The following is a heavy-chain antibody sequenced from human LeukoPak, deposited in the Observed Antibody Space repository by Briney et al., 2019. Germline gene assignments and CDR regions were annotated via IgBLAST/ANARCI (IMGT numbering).Heavy chain of an antibody. CDR2: ISSSGSTI. Sequence: GSLRLSCAASGFTFSSYEMNSGRQAPGQGLEWVSYISSSGSTIYYADSVKGRFTISRDNAKNSLYLQMNSLRAEDTAVYYCERVLGDIVVVPAPSDYWGQGTLVTVSS. D-gene: IGHD2-2*01. J-gene: IGHJ4*02. CDR3: ERVLGDIVVVPAPSDY. V-gene: IGHV3-48*03. CDR1: GFTFSSYE.